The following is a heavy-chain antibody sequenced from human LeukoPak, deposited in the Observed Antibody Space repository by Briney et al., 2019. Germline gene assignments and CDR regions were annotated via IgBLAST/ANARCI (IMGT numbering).Heavy chain of an antibody. Sequence: ASVKVSCKASGYTFTSYYMHWVRQAPGQGLERMGIINPSGGSTSYAQKFQGRVTMTRDTSTSTVYMELSSLRSEDTAVYYCARDYLDTAMVDYWGQGTLVTVSS. J-gene: IGHJ4*02. CDR1: GYTFTSYY. V-gene: IGHV1-46*01. CDR2: INPSGGST. CDR3: ARDYLDTAMVDY. D-gene: IGHD5-18*01.